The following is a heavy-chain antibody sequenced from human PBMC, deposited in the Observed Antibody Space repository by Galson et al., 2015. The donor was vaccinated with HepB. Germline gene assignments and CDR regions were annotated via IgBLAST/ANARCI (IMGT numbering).Heavy chain of an antibody. V-gene: IGHV1-69*01. Sequence: VKVSCKASGGTFNNFVLSWVRQAPGQGPEWMGGIIPLFDITNYAQNFQDRVTLSADESTSTVYMELSSLRSEDTAMYYCARGDIVVLPTTMPPYYGMDVWGQGTTVTVSS. CDR2: IIPLFDIT. D-gene: IGHD2-2*01. J-gene: IGHJ6*02. CDR3: ARGDIVVLPTTMPPYYGMDV. CDR1: GGTFNNFV.